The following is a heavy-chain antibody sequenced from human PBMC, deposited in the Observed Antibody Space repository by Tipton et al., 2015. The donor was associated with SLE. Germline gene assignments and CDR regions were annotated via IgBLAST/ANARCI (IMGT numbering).Heavy chain of an antibody. CDR3: AKVSSHSSGYYYYFDY. J-gene: IGHJ4*02. CDR2: ISWNSGSI. D-gene: IGHD3-22*01. V-gene: IGHV3-9*01. Sequence: SLRLSCAASGFTFDDYAMHWVRHAPGKGLEWVSGISWNSGSIGYADSVKGRFTISRDNAKNSLYLQMNSLRAEDTALYYCAKVSSHSSGYYYYFDYWGQGTLVSVSS. CDR1: GFTFDDYA.